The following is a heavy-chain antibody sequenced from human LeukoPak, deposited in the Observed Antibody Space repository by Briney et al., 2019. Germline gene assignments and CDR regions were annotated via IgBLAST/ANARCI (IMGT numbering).Heavy chain of an antibody. CDR1: GGSITRTNY. CDR3: AREGGPDRPLAY. V-gene: IGHV4-4*02. J-gene: IGHJ4*02. CDR2: VNLQGST. Sequence: SGTLSLTCGVSGGSITRTNYWTCFRQPPGKGLEWIVEVNLQGSTNYNPSLMGRVAIAVDTSENHISLQLTSVTAADTAVYLCAREGGPDRPLAYSGQGTLVTVSS.